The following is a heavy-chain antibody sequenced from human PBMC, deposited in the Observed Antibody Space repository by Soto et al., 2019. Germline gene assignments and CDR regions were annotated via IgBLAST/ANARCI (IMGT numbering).Heavy chain of an antibody. CDR1: GFTFSSYS. CDR3: VGTLDPASPP. V-gene: IGHV3-21*01. Sequence: PGGSLRLSCAASGFTFSSYSMNRVRQSPGKGLEWVSSISSSSSYIYYADSVKGRFTISRDNAKNSLYLQMNSLRAEDTAVYYCVGTLDPASPPWGQGTLVTVSS. CDR2: ISSSSSYI. J-gene: IGHJ5*02. D-gene: IGHD6-13*01.